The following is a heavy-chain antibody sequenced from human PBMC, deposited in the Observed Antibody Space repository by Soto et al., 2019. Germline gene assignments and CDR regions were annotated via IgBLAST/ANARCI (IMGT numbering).Heavy chain of an antibody. Sequence: WESLKISWKGSGYSFTSYWISWVRQMPGKGLEWMGRIDPSDSYTNYSPSFQGHVTISADKSISTAYLQWSSLKASDTAMYYCARYPNYYDSSGYYYYYGMDVWGQGTTVTSP. V-gene: IGHV5-10-1*01. CDR1: GYSFTSYW. CDR2: IDPSDSYT. D-gene: IGHD3-22*01. CDR3: ARYPNYYDSSGYYYYYGMDV. J-gene: IGHJ6*02.